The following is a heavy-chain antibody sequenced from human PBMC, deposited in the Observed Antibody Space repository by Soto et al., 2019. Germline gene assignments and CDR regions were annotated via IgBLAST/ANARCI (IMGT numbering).Heavy chain of an antibody. CDR3: AKDLFLSTGYGYFDY. J-gene: IGHJ4*02. CDR1: GFTFSSYA. D-gene: IGHD3-3*01. CDR2: ISGSGGST. Sequence: GGSLRLSCAASGFTFSSYAMSWVRQAPGKGLEWVSAISGSGGSTYYADSVKGRFTISRDNSKNTLYLQMNSLRAEDTAVYYCAKDLFLSTGYGYFDYWGQGTLVTVSS. V-gene: IGHV3-23*01.